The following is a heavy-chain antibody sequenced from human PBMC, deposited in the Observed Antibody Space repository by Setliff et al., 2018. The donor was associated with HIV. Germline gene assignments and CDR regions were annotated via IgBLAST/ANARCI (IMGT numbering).Heavy chain of an antibody. CDR3: ARDDKNFFDY. CDR2: IYSGGGT. V-gene: IGHV4-31*03. Sequence: LSLTCTVSGGSISSGGLYWNWIRQYPGKGLEWIGYIYSGGGTYYNPSLKSRVTISVDTSKNQFSLDLRSVTAADTAIYYCARDDKNFFDYWGQGALVTVSS. CDR1: GGSISSGGLY. J-gene: IGHJ4*02.